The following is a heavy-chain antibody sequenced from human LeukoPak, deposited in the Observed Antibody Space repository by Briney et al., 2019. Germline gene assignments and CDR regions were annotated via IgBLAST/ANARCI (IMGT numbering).Heavy chain of an antibody. CDR2: IYYSGST. J-gene: IGHJ4*02. D-gene: IGHD2-21*01. Sequence: SETLSLTCIVSGGSISGYYWSWIRQSPGKGLEWIGYIYYSGSTNYNPSLKSRVTISVDTSKNQFSLTLSSVTAADTAVYYCARAVVSPDFDYWGQGTLVIVSS. CDR3: ARAVVSPDFDY. CDR1: GGSISGYY. V-gene: IGHV4-59*01.